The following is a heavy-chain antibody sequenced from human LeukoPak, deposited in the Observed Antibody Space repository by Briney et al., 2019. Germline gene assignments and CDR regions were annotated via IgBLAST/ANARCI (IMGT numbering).Heavy chain of an antibody. Sequence: ASVKVSCMASGYTFTSYGISWVRQAPGQGLGWMGWISAYNGNTNYAQKLQGRVTMTTDTSTSTASMELSSLRSEDTAVYYCARDPGSILWFGELLRPQYYFDYWGQGTLVTVSS. D-gene: IGHD3-10*01. CDR2: ISAYNGNT. V-gene: IGHV1-18*01. CDR3: ARDPGSILWFGELLRPQYYFDY. J-gene: IGHJ4*02. CDR1: GYTFTSYG.